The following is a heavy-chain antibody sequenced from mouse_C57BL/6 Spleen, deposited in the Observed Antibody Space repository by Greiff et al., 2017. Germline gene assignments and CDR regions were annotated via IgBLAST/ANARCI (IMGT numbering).Heavy chain of an antibody. Sequence: EVQLQQSGPELVKPGASVKISCKASGYTFTDYYMNWVKQSHGKSLEWIGDINPNNGGTSYNQKFKGKATLTVDKSSSTAYMELRSLTSEDSAVYYCAREIYYGNPYWYFDDWGTGTTVTVSS. V-gene: IGHV1-26*01. J-gene: IGHJ1*03. CDR2: INPNNGGT. CDR3: AREIYYGNPYWYFDD. D-gene: IGHD2-1*01. CDR1: GYTFTDYY.